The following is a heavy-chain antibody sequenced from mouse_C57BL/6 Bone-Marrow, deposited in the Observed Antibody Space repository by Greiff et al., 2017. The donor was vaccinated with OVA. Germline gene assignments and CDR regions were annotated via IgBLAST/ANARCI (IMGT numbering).Heavy chain of an antibody. D-gene: IGHD2-5*01. CDR1: GFTFSSYG. CDR2: ISSGGSYT. J-gene: IGHJ2*01. Sequence: DVHLVESGGDLVKPGGSLKLSCAASGFTFSSYGMSWVRQTPDKRLEWVATISSGGSYTYYPDSVKGRFTISRDNAKNTLYLQMSSLKSEDTAMYYCARQSNYQFDYWGQGTTLTVSS. CDR3: ARQSNYQFDY. V-gene: IGHV5-6*01.